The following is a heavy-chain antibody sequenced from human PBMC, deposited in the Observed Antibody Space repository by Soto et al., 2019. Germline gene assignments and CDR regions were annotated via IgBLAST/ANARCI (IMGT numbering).Heavy chain of an antibody. CDR2: IIPIFGTA. D-gene: IGHD5-12*01. V-gene: IGHV1-69*13. J-gene: IGHJ5*02. Sequence: SVKVSCKASGGTFSSYAISWVRQAPGQGLEWMGGIIPIFGTANYAQKFQGRVTITADESTSTAYMELSSLRSEDTAVYYCARPRDGYNYRWFDPWGQGTLVTVSS. CDR3: ARPRDGYNYRWFDP. CDR1: GGTFSSYA.